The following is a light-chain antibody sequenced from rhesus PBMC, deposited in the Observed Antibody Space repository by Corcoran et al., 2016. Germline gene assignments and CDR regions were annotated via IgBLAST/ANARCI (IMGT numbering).Light chain of an antibody. CDR2: EVS. V-gene: IGLV2-32*02. CDR1: SSDIGGYNY. Sequence: QTALTQPRSVSGSPGQSVTISCTGTSSDIGGYNYVSWYQQHPGTAPKLMIYEVSKRPSGVSDRFSGSKSGNTASLTISGLQAEDEADYYCSSYAGGNTFIFGAGTRLTVL. J-gene: IGLJ1*01. CDR3: SSYAGGNTFI.